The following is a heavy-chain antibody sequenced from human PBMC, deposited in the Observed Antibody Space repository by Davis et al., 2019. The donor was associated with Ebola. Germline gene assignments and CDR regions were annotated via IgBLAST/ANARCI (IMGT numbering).Heavy chain of an antibody. CDR2: ISSSSSYI. CDR3: ARDCTNGVCQAEDAFDI. CDR1: GFTFSSYS. D-gene: IGHD2-8*01. V-gene: IGHV3-21*01. Sequence: GGSLRLSCAASGFTFSSYSMNWVRQAPGKGLEWVSSISSSSSYIYYADSVKGRFTISRDNAKNSLYLQMNSLRAEDTAVYYCARDCTNGVCQAEDAFDIWGQGTMVTVSS. J-gene: IGHJ3*02.